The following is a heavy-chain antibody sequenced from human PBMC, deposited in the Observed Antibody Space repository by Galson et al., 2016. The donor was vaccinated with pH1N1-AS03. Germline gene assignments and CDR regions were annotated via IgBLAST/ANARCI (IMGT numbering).Heavy chain of an antibody. CDR1: GVIFSSAD. CDR2: INGGNGET. D-gene: IGHD4-23*01. V-gene: IGHV3-23*01. CDR3: AKVSWGGNSMG. Sequence: SLRLSCAASGVIFSSADMSWVRQAPGKGFQWVSGINGGNGETYYADSVKGRFTISKDKSRNTLILQMNSLTAEDTAVYYGAKVSWGGNSMGWGPGTLVTVSS. J-gene: IGHJ4*02.